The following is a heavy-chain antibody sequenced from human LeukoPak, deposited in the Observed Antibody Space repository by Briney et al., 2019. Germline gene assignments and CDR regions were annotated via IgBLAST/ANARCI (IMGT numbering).Heavy chain of an antibody. CDR1: GGSISSYY. CDR3: ARVRKYYDREGYGNYYGMDV. Sequence: SETLSLTCTVSGGSISSYYWSWIRQPPGKGLEWIGYIYYSGSTNYNPSLKSRVTMSLDTSLNQFSLRLSSLTVADTAVYYCARVRKYYDREGYGNYYGMDVWGQGTTVTVS. J-gene: IGHJ6*02. V-gene: IGHV4-59*12. D-gene: IGHD3-22*01. CDR2: IYYSGST.